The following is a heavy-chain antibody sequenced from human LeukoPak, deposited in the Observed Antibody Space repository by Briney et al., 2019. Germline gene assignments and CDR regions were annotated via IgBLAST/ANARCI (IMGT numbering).Heavy chain of an antibody. D-gene: IGHD3-22*01. CDR3: ARGRSGYYYACDS. Sequence: PGGSLRLSCAASGFTFSGYSTTWVRQAPGKGLEWVSYISSSGSAIYYADSVKGRFTISRDNAKNSLYLQMNSLRAEDTAVYYCARGRSGYYYACDSWGQGTLVTVSS. CDR2: ISSSGSAI. J-gene: IGHJ4*02. CDR1: GFTFSGYS. V-gene: IGHV3-48*01.